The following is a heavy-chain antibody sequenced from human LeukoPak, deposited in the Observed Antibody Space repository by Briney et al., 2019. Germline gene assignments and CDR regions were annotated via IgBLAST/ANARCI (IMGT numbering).Heavy chain of an antibody. V-gene: IGHV3-30*18. CDR3: AKDRGFGVFDY. J-gene: IGHJ4*02. CDR1: GFTFSSYG. CDR2: ISYDGSNK. Sequence: GGSLRLSCAASGFTFSSYGMHWVRQAPGKGLEWVAVISYDGSNKYYADSVKGRFTISRDNSKNTLYLQMNSLRAEDTAVCYCAKDRGFGVFDYWGQGTLVTVSS. D-gene: IGHD3-10*01.